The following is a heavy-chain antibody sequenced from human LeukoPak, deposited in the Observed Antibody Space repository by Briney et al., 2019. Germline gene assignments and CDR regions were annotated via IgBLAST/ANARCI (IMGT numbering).Heavy chain of an antibody. CDR1: EFTFSTYG. D-gene: IGHD3-22*01. CDR3: VKATPYYDSSGYIN. J-gene: IGHJ4*02. Sequence: GGSLRLSCAASEFTFSTYGMHWVRQAPGKGLEWVAVISYDGSYKFYADSVKGRFTISRDNSKSTLYLQMNSLRAEDTAVYYCVKATPYYDSSGYINWGQGTLVTVSS. V-gene: IGHV3-30*18. CDR2: ISYDGSYK.